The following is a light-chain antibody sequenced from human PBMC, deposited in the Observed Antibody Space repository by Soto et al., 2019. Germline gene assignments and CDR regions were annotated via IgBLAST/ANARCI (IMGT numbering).Light chain of an antibody. Sequence: DIVLTQSPATLSVSPGERATLSCRASQSVSSNLAWYQQKPGQAPRLLIYVASYRATGIPARFSGSGSGTEYTLTISNLQAEDFAVYYCQQFNNWPHTFGQGTKVDIK. CDR2: VAS. J-gene: IGKJ2*01. CDR3: QQFNNWPHT. CDR1: QSVSSN. V-gene: IGKV3-15*01.